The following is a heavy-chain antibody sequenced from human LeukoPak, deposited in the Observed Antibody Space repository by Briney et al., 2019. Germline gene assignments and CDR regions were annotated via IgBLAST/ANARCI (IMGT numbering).Heavy chain of an antibody. Sequence: SQTLSLTCAVSGGSISSGIYSWNWIRQPPGKGLEWIGYIYHSGSTYYNPSLKSRVTLSVDRSKNQFSLKLSSVTAADTAVYYCARDNGDYPYYFDFWGQGTLVTVSS. D-gene: IGHD4-17*01. V-gene: IGHV4-30-2*01. CDR3: ARDNGDYPYYFDF. CDR2: IYHSGST. J-gene: IGHJ4*02. CDR1: GGSISSGIYS.